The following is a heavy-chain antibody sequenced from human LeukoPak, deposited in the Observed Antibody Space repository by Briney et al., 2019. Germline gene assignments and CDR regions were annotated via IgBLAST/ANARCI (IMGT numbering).Heavy chain of an antibody. V-gene: IGHV3-23*01. CDR3: AKLFGSGTYYNYFHY. D-gene: IGHD3-10*01. CDR1: EFTFSSYA. Sequence: PGGSLRLSCAASEFTFSSYAMSWVRQAPGKGLEWVSAISDSGGSTYYAESVKGRFTISRDNSRNTLYLQMISLWPDDTAVYYCAKLFGSGTYYNYFHYWGQGTLVTVSS. J-gene: IGHJ4*02. CDR2: ISDSGGST.